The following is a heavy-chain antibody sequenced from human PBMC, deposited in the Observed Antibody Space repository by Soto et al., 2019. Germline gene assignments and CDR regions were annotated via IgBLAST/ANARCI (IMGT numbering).Heavy chain of an antibody. Sequence: GGSLRLSCAASGFTFSGSAMHWVRQASGKGLEWVGRISSKTNIYATAYAASVKGRFTISRDDSKNTAYLQMNSLKTEDTAVYYCTRLADTGQTMAQALDIWGQGTMVTVSS. J-gene: IGHJ3*02. CDR1: GFTFSGSA. V-gene: IGHV3-73*01. CDR3: TRLADTGQTMAQALDI. D-gene: IGHD5-18*01. CDR2: ISSKTNIYAT.